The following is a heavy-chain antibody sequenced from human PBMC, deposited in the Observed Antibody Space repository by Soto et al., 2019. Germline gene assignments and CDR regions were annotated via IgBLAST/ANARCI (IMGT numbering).Heavy chain of an antibody. CDR3: ARGERWSFPGWFDP. J-gene: IGHJ5*02. Sequence: SVKVSCKTSGGTFSSYAIIWVRQAPGQGLEWMGGIIPIFGTANYAQKFQGRVTITADESTSTAYMELSSLRSEDTAVYYCARGERWSFPGWFDPWGQGTLVTVSS. D-gene: IGHD6-13*01. CDR2: IIPIFGTA. CDR1: GGTFSSYA. V-gene: IGHV1-69*13.